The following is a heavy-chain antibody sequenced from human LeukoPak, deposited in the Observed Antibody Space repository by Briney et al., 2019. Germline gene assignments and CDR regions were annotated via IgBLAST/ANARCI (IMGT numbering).Heavy chain of an antibody. V-gene: IGHV5-51*01. CDR2: IYPGDSDT. D-gene: IGHD4-17*01. J-gene: IGHJ4*02. CDR3: ARHPQQYGDYLSAYYFDY. CDR1: GYSFTSFW. Sequence: GESLKISCKGSGYSFTSFWIGWVRQMPGKGLEWMGIIYPGDSDTRYSPSFQGQVTISADKSISTAYLQWSSLKASDTAMYYWARHPQQYGDYLSAYYFDYWGQGTLVTVSS.